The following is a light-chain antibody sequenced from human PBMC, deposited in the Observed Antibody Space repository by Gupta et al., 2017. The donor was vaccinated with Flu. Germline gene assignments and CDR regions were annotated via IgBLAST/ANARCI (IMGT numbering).Light chain of an antibody. CDR3: AAWDDSLNGLV. CDR2: SNN. J-gene: IGLJ3*02. CDR1: SSNIGSNT. Sequence: QFVLTQPPSASGTPGQRVTISCSGSSSNIGSNTVNWYQHLPGTAPKLLIYSNNQRPSGVPDRFSGSKSGTSASLAISGLQSEDEADYYCAAWDDSLNGLVFGGGTKLTVL. V-gene: IGLV1-44*01.